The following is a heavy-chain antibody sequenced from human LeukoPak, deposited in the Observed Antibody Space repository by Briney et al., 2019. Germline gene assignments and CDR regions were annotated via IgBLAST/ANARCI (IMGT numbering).Heavy chain of an antibody. D-gene: IGHD3-10*01. CDR2: IYYSGST. J-gene: IGHJ5*02. V-gene: IGHV4-30-4*01. CDR3: ARDSGDYYGSGSYFDP. CDR1: GGSISSGDYY. Sequence: SETLSLTCTVSGGSISSGDYYWSWIRQPPGKGLEWFGYIYYSGSTYYNPSLKSRVTISVDTSKNQFSLKLSSVTAADTAEYYCARDSGDYYGSGSYFDPWGQGTLVTVSS.